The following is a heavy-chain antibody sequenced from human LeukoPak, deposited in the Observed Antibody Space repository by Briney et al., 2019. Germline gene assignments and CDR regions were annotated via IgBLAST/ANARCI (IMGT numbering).Heavy chain of an antibody. D-gene: IGHD3-10*01. Sequence: SETLSLTCDVFGGSFTDYYLTWIRQPPGKGLEWIGEINRSASTNYNPSLKSRVTISIDTSKNQFSLKLSSVTAADTAVYYCARRGPPRTMLRGVKSGWFDPWGQGTLVTVSS. CDR1: GGSFTDYY. CDR2: INRSAST. J-gene: IGHJ5*02. CDR3: ARRGPPRTMLRGVKSGWFDP. V-gene: IGHV4-34*01.